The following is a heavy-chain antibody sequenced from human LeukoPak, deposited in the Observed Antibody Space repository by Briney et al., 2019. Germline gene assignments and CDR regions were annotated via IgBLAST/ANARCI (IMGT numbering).Heavy chain of an antibody. CDR2: INSGGSGT. CDR1: GFSFSSNW. J-gene: IGHJ3*02. CDR3: ARSMAVAGLAFDI. V-gene: IGHV3-74*01. D-gene: IGHD6-19*01. Sequence: PGGSLRLSCAASGFSFSSNWMHWVRQTPGKGLVWVSRINSGGSGTSYADSVEGRFTISRDNAKNTLYLQMNSLRAEDTAVYYCARSMAVAGLAFDIWGQGTMVTVSS.